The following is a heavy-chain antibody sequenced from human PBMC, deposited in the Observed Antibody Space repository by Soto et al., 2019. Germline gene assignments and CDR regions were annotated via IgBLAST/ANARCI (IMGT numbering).Heavy chain of an antibody. D-gene: IGHD2-21*02. Sequence: EVQLVECGGGLVQPGGSLRLSCAASGFTFSGYWMGWVRQAPGKGLEWVATIMKDGGVKKYVDSVKGRFTISRDNAKNSLFLQMNSLRAEDTAVYYCARDSDYYKADYWGQGTLVTVSS. CDR2: IMKDGGVK. CDR1: GFTFSGYW. V-gene: IGHV3-7*01. J-gene: IGHJ4*02. CDR3: ARDSDYYKADY.